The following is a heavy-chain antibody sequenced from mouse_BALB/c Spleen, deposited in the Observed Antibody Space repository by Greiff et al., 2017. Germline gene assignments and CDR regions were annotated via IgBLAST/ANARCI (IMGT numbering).Heavy chain of an antibody. CDR1: GDSITSGY. CDR2: ISYSGST. Sequence: VQLKESGPSLVKPSQTLSLTCSVTGDSITSGYWNWIRKFPGNKLEYMGYISYSGSTYYKPSLKSRISITRDTSKNQYYLQLNSVTTEDTATYYCARYILRTYYFDYWGQGTTLTVSS. V-gene: IGHV3-8*02. J-gene: IGHJ2*01. D-gene: IGHD1-1*01. CDR3: ARYILRTYYFDY.